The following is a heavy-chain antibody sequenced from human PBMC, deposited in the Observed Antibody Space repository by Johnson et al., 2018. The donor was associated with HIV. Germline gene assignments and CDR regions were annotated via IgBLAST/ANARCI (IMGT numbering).Heavy chain of an antibody. Sequence: VQLVESGGGLIQPGGSLRLSCAASGFTVRSNYMSWVRQAPGRGLEWVSVIYSGGSTYYADSVKGRFTISRDNSKNTLYLQMNSLRAEDTAVYYCARDASWDDAFDIWGQGTMVTVSS. D-gene: IGHD2-2*01. J-gene: IGHJ3*02. CDR2: IYSGGST. V-gene: IGHV3-66*03. CDR1: GFTVRSNY. CDR3: ARDASWDDAFDI.